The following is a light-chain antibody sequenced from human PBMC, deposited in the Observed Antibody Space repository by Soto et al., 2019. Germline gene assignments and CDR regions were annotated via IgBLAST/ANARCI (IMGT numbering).Light chain of an antibody. CDR3: QQSYSALVT. J-gene: IGKJ4*01. V-gene: IGKV1-39*01. Sequence: IQMTQSPSSLSASIGDRVNITCRASQGINTYLNWYRQRPGKAPELLIYLTSTLQTGVPSRFSGSGSGTDFSLTISSLQPEDFATYYCQQSYSALVTFGGGTKVEI. CDR2: LTS. CDR1: QGINTY.